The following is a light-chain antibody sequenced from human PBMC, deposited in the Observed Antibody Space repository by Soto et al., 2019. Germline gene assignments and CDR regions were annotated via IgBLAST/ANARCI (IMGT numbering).Light chain of an antibody. CDR3: SSYTGSQMV. Sequence: QSALTQPPSASGSPGQSVTISCTGTSSDVGGYNYVSWYQQHPGKAPKLMIYEVSKRPSGVSDRFSGSKSGNTASLTVSGLQAEDEADYYCSSYTGSQMVFGGGTQLTVL. CDR1: SSDVGGYNY. CDR2: EVS. V-gene: IGLV2-8*01. J-gene: IGLJ2*01.